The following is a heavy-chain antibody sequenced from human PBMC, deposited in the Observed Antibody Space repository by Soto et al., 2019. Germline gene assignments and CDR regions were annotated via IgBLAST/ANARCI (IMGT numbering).Heavy chain of an antibody. Sequence: QVQLVQSGAEVKKPGDSVKVSCKASGDTFNTNDFNWVRQVTGQGLEWMGWMNPASGNTGFAQKFQGRVSLTMDTSTSIAYMELSSLTSEDTAMYYCTRGISDSWGQGTLVTVSS. CDR2: MNPASGNT. V-gene: IGHV1-8*01. CDR3: TRGISDS. CDR1: GDTFNTND. J-gene: IGHJ4*02. D-gene: IGHD3-3*02.